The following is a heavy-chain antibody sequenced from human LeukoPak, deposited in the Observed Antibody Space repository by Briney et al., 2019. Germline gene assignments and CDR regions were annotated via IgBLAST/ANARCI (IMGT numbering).Heavy chain of an antibody. CDR2: IYYCGST. Sequence: SETLSLTCTVSGGSISSSNYYWGWIRQPPGKGLEWIGSIYYCGSTYYNPSLRSRVTISADTSKNQLSLKLSSVTAADTAVYYCAKVVRYYMDVWGKGTTVTVSS. CDR3: AKVVRYYMDV. V-gene: IGHV4-39*07. CDR1: GGSISSSNYY. J-gene: IGHJ6*03.